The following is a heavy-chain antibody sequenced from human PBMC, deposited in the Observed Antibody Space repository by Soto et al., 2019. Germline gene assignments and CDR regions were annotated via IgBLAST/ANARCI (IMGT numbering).Heavy chain of an antibody. J-gene: IGHJ4*02. CDR2: IIPVFQTA. CDR1: GGLFSSYP. CDR3: ARGGSGYTWFNEF. D-gene: IGHD3-22*01. Sequence: SVKVSCKASGGLFSSYPISWVRQVPGQGLEWMGGIIPVFQTAYYTQRFQGRVTITADESTNTAYMELSNLRSEDTAIYYCARGGSGYTWFNEFWGQGTLVTVSS. V-gene: IGHV1-69*13.